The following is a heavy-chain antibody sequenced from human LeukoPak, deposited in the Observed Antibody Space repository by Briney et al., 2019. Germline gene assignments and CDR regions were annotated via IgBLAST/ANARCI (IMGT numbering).Heavy chain of an antibody. Sequence: SETLSLTCTVSGYSISSGYYWGWIRQPPGKGLEWIGSIYHSGSTYYNPSLKSRVTISVDTSKNQFSLKLSSVTAADTAVYYCARDYRRAAFDIWGQGTMVTVSS. CDR2: IYHSGST. D-gene: IGHD4-11*01. CDR1: GYSISSGYY. V-gene: IGHV4-38-2*02. CDR3: ARDYRRAAFDI. J-gene: IGHJ3*02.